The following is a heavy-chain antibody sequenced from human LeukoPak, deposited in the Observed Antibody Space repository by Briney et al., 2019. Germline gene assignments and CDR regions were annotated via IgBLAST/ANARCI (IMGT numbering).Heavy chain of an antibody. D-gene: IGHD3-22*01. Sequence: GGSLRLSCAASGFTFSSYEMNWVRQAPGKGLEWVSSISSRSTDISYADSLKGRFTISRDNAKNSLYLQMNSLRAEDTAVYYCARPYDYDTTGPSSYWGQGTLVTVSS. CDR1: GFTFSSYE. CDR3: ARPYDYDTTGPSSY. V-gene: IGHV3-21*06. J-gene: IGHJ4*02. CDR2: ISSRSTDI.